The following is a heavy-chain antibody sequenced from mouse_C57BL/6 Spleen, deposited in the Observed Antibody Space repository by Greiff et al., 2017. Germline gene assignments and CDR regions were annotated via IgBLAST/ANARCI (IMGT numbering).Heavy chain of an antibody. V-gene: IGHV3-6*01. Sequence: EVQLQASGPGLVKPSQSLSLTCSVTGYSITSGYYWNWIRQFPGNKLEWMGYISYDGSNNYNPSLKNRISITRDTSKNQFFLKLNSVTTEDTATYYCAREEGYGYDGFDYWGQGTTLTVSS. D-gene: IGHD2-2*01. CDR1: GYSITSGYY. CDR3: AREEGYGYDGFDY. J-gene: IGHJ2*01. CDR2: ISYDGSN.